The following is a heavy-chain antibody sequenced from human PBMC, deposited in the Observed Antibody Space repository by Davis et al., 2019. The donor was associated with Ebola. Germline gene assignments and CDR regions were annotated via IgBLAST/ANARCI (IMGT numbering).Heavy chain of an antibody. V-gene: IGHV1-3*01. Sequence: ASVKVSCKASGYIFTTYAIHWVRQAPGQRLEWMGWINAGNGDTKSSQKFQGRVTMTRDTSTSTVYMELSSLRSEDTAVYYCARPTNRESIYYYYGMDVWGQGTTVTVSS. D-gene: IGHD3-10*01. CDR1: GYIFTTYA. CDR3: ARPTNRESIYYYYGMDV. CDR2: INAGNGDT. J-gene: IGHJ6*02.